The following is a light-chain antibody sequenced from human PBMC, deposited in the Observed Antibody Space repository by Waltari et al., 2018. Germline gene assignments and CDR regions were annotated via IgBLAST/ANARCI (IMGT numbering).Light chain of an antibody. CDR1: LSDVGPYNY. V-gene: IGLV2-8*01. CDR2: EVS. Sequence: QSALTQLPSASGSPGQSFTIPCTGTLSDVGPYNYVSWYQQPPGKAPKLMGYEVSKRPSGVPDRFSGSKSGNTASLTVSGLQAEDEADYFCSSYAGSKYVFGTGTKLTVL. CDR3: SSYAGSKYV. J-gene: IGLJ1*01.